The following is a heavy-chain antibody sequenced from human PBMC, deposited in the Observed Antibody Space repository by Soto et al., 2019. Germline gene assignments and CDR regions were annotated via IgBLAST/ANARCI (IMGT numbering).Heavy chain of an antibody. CDR2: IYYSGST. D-gene: IGHD3-10*01. Sequence: SETLSLTCTVSGGSISSGDYYWSWIRQPPGKGLEWIGYIYYSGSTYYNPSLKSRVTISVDTSKNQFSLKLSSVTAADTAVYYCARGGFTFGELSLDYYGMDVWGQGTTVTVSS. V-gene: IGHV4-30-4*01. CDR1: GGSISSGDYY. CDR3: ARGGFTFGELSLDYYGMDV. J-gene: IGHJ6*02.